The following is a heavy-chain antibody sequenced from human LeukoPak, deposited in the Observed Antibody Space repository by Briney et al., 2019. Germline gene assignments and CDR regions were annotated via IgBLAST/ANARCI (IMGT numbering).Heavy chain of an antibody. CDR2: INHSGST. V-gene: IGHV4-34*01. CDR3: ARRGYTYGWGWFDP. J-gene: IGHJ5*02. CDR1: GGSFSDYY. D-gene: IGHD5-18*01. Sequence: SETLSLTCGVYGGSFSDYYWSWIRQPPGKGLEWIGEINHSGSTNYNPSLKSRVTISVDTSKNQFSLKVNSVTAADAAVYYCARRGYTYGWGWFDPWGQGTLVTVSS.